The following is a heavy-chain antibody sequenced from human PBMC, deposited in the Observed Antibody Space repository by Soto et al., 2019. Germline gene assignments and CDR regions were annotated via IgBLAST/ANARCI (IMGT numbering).Heavy chain of an antibody. J-gene: IGHJ4*02. V-gene: IGHV2-5*02. D-gene: IGHD5-12*01. CDR1: GVSLSTRGVG. Sequence: QITLKESGPTLVKPTQTLTLTCSFSGVSLSTRGVGVGWIRQPPGKALEWLALIFWDDDKWYSPSLRSRLTITEDPSKNQVVLTMTNIDPVDTATYPCVHRSLGYAYYFDQWGQRHLVTVS. CDR2: IFWDDDK. CDR3: VHRSLGYAYYFDQ.